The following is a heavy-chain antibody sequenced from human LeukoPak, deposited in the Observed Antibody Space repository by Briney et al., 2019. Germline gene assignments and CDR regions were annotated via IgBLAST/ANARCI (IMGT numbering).Heavy chain of an antibody. D-gene: IGHD3-10*01. J-gene: IGHJ6*03. V-gene: IGHV4-38-2*01. Sequence: SETLSLTCAVSGYSISTGYYWGWIRQPPAKGLEWIGNIYHSGSTYYNPSLRSRVTISVDTSKNQFSLKLSSVTAADTAVYYCARAGIGIRYYMDVWGKGTTVTVSS. CDR2: IYHSGST. CDR3: ARAGIGIRYYMDV. CDR1: GYSISTGYY.